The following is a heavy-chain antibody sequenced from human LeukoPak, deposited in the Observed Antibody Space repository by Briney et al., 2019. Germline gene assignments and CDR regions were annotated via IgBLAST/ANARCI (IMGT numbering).Heavy chain of an antibody. Sequence: PGGSLRLSCAASGFTFSSYWMNWVRQAPGKGLVRVARIKPDGSSISSADSVKGRFTISRDNAKNTLYLQMNSLRAEDTAVYYCATLYAGSTDYWGRGTLVTVSS. CDR1: GFTFSSYW. J-gene: IGHJ4*02. CDR2: IKPDGSSI. D-gene: IGHD2-8*01. CDR3: ATLYAGSTDY. V-gene: IGHV3-74*01.